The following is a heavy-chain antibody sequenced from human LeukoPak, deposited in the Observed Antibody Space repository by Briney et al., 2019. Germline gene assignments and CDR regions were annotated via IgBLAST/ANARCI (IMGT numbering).Heavy chain of an antibody. J-gene: IGHJ6*02. CDR3: ARGPSCWGTSCYFANYYYYGMDV. CDR2: IIPIFGTA. CDR1: GGTFSSYA. D-gene: IGHD2-2*01. V-gene: IGHV1-69*13. Sequence: SVKVTCKASGGTFSSYAISWVRQAPGQGLEWMGGIIPIFGTANYAQKFQGRVTITADESTSTAYMELSSLRSEDTAVYYCARGPSCWGTSCYFANYYYYGMDVWGQGTTVTVSS.